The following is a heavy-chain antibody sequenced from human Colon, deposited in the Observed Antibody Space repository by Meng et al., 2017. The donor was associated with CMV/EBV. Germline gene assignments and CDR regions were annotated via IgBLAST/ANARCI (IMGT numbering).Heavy chain of an antibody. CDR1: GFTFSSYS. CDR3: AKDWGGATASYFHL. CDR2: ISSSSSYI. V-gene: IGHV3-21*01. J-gene: IGHJ4*02. Sequence: GESLKISCAASGFTFSSYSMNWVRQAPGKGLEWVSSISSSSSYIYYADSVKGRFTISRDNAKNSLYLQMNSLRAEDTAVYYCAKDWGGATASYFHLWGQGTLVTVSS. D-gene: IGHD3-16*01.